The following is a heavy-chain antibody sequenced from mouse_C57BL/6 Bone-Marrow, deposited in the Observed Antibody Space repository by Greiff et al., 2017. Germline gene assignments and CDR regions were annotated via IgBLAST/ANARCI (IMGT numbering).Heavy chain of an antibody. V-gene: IGHV1-39*01. CDR3: ARAYYYGSSYCAMDY. CDR2: INPNYGTT. D-gene: IGHD1-1*01. Sequence: VQLKQSGPELVKPGASVKISCKASGYSFTDYNMNWVKQSNGKSLEWIGVINPNYGTTSYNQKFKGKATLTVDQSSSTAYMQLNSLTSEDSAVYYCARAYYYGSSYCAMDYWGQGTSVTVSS. J-gene: IGHJ4*01. CDR1: GYSFTDYN.